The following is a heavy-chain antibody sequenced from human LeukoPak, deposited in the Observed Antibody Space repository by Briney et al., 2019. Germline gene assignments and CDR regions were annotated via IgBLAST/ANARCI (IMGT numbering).Heavy chain of an antibody. J-gene: IGHJ4*02. CDR2: MNPNSGNT. V-gene: IGHV1-8*01. CDR3: ARGNPTVVVVAATSGGDY. CDR1: GYTFTSYD. Sequence: ASEKVSCKASGYTFTSYDINWVRQATGQGLEWMGWMNPNSGNTGYAQKFQGRVTMTRNTSISTAYMELSSLRSEDTAVYYCARGNPTVVVVAATSGGDYWGQGTLVTVSS. D-gene: IGHD2-15*01.